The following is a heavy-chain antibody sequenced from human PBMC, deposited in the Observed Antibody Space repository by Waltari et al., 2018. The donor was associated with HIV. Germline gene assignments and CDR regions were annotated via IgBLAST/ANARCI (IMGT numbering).Heavy chain of an antibody. Sequence: EVQLVESGGGLVQPGGSLRLSCAASGFTFSRYWMTWVRQAPGKGLEWWANKKEDGSEKYYVYSVKGRFTIARDNAKNSLHLQMNSLRVDDTAVYYCARDGKLAKYSCDYWGQGTLVTVSS. V-gene: IGHV3-7*01. D-gene: IGHD5-18*01. J-gene: IGHJ4*02. CDR1: GFTFSRYW. CDR3: ARDGKLAKYSCDY. CDR2: KKEDGSEK.